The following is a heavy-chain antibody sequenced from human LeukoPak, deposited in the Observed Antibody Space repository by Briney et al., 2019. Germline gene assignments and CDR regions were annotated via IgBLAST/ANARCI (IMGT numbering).Heavy chain of an antibody. Sequence: SETLSLTCAVHGESFSADFWSWIRQVPGEGLEWIGEIDHRGSSNYNPPLKSRATISVDTSQTHSSLPPTSVTAAHPAVHYCATRSSTLAAARCFDDWGQGTVVTVSS. CDR3: ATRSSTLAAARCFDD. CDR1: GESFSADF. V-gene: IGHV4-34*01. CDR2: IDHRGSS. J-gene: IGHJ4*03. D-gene: IGHD6-6*01.